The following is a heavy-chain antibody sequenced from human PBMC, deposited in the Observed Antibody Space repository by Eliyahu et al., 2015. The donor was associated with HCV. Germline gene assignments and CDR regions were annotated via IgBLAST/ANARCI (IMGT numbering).Heavy chain of an antibody. V-gene: IGHV3-15*01. D-gene: IGHD5-18*01. CDR3: TTDPSMVTVFDI. Sequence: EVQLVESGGGLVKPGGSLRLSCAASGFTFSNAWMGWVRQAPGKGLEWVGRIKSKTDGGTTDYAAPVKGRFTISRDDSKNTLYLQMNSLKTEDTAVYYCTTDPSMVTVFDIWGQGTMVTVSS. J-gene: IGHJ3*02. CDR1: GFTFSNAW. CDR2: IKSKTDGGTT.